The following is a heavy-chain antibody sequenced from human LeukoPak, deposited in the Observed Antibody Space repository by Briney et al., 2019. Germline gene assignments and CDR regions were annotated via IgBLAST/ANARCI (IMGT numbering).Heavy chain of an antibody. V-gene: IGHV1-46*01. CDR3: ARDGIRNYNDRSGRRWFDP. D-gene: IGHD3-22*01. CDR1: GYTFTSYY. Sequence: ASVKVSCKASGYTFTSYYMHWVRQAPGQGLEWMGIINPSGGSTSYAQKFQGRVTMTRDMSTSTVYMELSSLRSDDTAVYYCARDGIRNYNDRSGRRWFDPWGQGTLVTVSS. J-gene: IGHJ5*02. CDR2: INPSGGST.